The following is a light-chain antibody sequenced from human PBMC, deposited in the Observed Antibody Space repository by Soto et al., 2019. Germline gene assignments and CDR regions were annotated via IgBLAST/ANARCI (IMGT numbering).Light chain of an antibody. V-gene: IGKV3-20*01. Sequence: ILFTQSPGTLSLSPGERATLSCRASQSVSNNYLAWYQPKPGQAPRLLIYGASNRATGIPDRLSVSGSGTDFPRAIRGLEPEDFAVFYCPPQVSSGQFRKGTKVDIK. CDR1: QSVSNNY. J-gene: IGKJ1*01. CDR2: GAS. CDR3: PPQVSSGQ.